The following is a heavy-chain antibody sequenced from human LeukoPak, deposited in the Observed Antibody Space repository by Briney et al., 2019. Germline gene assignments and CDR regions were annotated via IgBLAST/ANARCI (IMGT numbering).Heavy chain of an antibody. CDR1: GYSISSGFY. V-gene: IGHV4-61*01. CDR3: ARESDSSGWYHKGDGWFDP. CDR2: IYYSGLT. D-gene: IGHD6-19*01. Sequence: SETLSLTCTVSGYSISSGFYWSWIRQPPGKALEWIGYIYYSGLTNYNPSLKSRVTISIDTSKNQFSLKLSSVTAADTAVYYCARESDSSGWYHKGDGWFDPWGQGTLVTVSS. J-gene: IGHJ5*02.